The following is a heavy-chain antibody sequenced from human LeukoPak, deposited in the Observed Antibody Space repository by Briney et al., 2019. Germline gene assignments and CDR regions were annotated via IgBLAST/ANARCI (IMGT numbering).Heavy chain of an antibody. CDR2: IIPILGTA. D-gene: IGHD1-26*01. CDR3: ARVSSGVGEIDY. J-gene: IGHJ4*02. CDR1: GGTFSSYA. V-gene: IGHV1-69*05. Sequence: SVKVSCKASGGTFSSYAISWVRQAPGQGLEWMGGIIPILGTANYAQKFQGRVTITTDESTSTAYMELSSLRSEDTAVYYCARVSSGVGEIDYWGRGTLVTVSS.